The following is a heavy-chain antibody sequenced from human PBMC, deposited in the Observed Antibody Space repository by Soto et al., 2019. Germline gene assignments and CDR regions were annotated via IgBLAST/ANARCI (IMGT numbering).Heavy chain of an antibody. CDR3: ARLLSVDYSRPTGLWGTPSNSYSYYMDV. V-gene: IGHV4-4*02. J-gene: IGHJ6*03. CDR1: SGSISSSNW. D-gene: IGHD6-13*01. Sequence: SETLSLTCAVSSGSISSSNWWTWVRQPPGKGLEWIGEIYHSGSTNYNPSLKSRVTISVDKSKNQFSLNVSSVAAADTAMYYCARLLSVDYSRPTGLWGTPSNSYSYYMDVWGKGTTVTVSS. CDR2: IYHSGST.